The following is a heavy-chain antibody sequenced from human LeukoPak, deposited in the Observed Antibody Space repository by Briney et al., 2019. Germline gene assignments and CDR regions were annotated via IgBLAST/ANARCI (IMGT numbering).Heavy chain of an antibody. V-gene: IGHV3-21*01. Sequence: PGGSLRLSCTASGFTFSFEMMNWVRQAPGEGLEWVSSISTSSSHIYYADSLKGLVTVSRDNAKNSLYLQMNNLRAEDTAVYYCARDDNWNDKPFDLWGPGTLVTVSS. CDR3: ARDDNWNDKPFDL. D-gene: IGHD1-20*01. CDR2: ISTSSSHI. J-gene: IGHJ4*02. CDR1: GFTFSFEM.